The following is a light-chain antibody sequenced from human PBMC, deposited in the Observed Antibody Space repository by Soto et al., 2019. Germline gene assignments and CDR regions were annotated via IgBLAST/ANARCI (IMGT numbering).Light chain of an antibody. Sequence: QAVLTQPPSVSGAPGQRGIISCTGSRSNIGAGYAVHWYRRLPGTAPKLLISGNNNRPSGVPDRFSGSKSGTSVSLAIAGLQAEDEADYFCQSYDSSLSIWVFGGGTKLTVL. CDR1: RSNIGAGYA. CDR3: QSYDSSLSIWV. V-gene: IGLV1-40*01. J-gene: IGLJ3*02. CDR2: GNN.